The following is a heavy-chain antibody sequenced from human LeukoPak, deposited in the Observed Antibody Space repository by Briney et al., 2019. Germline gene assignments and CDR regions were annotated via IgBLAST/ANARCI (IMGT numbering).Heavy chain of an antibody. J-gene: IGHJ5*02. CDR1: GGSFSGYY. D-gene: IGHD6-13*01. CDR2: INHSGST. Sequence: SETLSLTCAVYGGSFSGYYWSWIRQPPGKGLEWIGEINHSGSTNYNPSLKSRVTISVDTSKNQFSLKLSSVTAADTAVYYCARAPPNWYSSSWSSSWFDPWGQGTLVTVSS. V-gene: IGHV4-34*01. CDR3: ARAPPNWYSSSWSSSWFDP.